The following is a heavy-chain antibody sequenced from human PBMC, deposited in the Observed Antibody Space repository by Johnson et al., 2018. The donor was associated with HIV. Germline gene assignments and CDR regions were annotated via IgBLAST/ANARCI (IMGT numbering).Heavy chain of an antibody. Sequence: QVQLVESGGGLVKPGGSLRLSCAASGFTFSDYYMSWIRQAQGKGLEWVSYISSSGSTIYYADSVKGRFTISRDNAKNSLYLQMNSLRAEDTAVYYCARDHSSSRYRGFGGAFDIWGQGTMVTVSS. CDR1: GFTFSDYY. V-gene: IGHV3-11*04. D-gene: IGHD6-13*01. CDR3: ARDHSSSRYRGFGGAFDI. CDR2: ISSSGSTI. J-gene: IGHJ3*02.